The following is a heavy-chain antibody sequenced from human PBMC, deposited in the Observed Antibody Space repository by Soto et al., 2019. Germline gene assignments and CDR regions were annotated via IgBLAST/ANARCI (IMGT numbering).Heavy chain of an antibody. CDR3: ARILGVTDAFDI. Sequence: PGESLKISCKGSGYRFTSYWIAWVRQMPGKGLEYMGIIYPDDSNTRYSPSFQGQVTISADKAITTAYLQWRSLRASDTAMYYCARILGVTDAFDIWGQGTMVTVSS. D-gene: IGHD3-10*01. CDR1: GYRFTSYW. V-gene: IGHV5-51*01. J-gene: IGHJ3*02. CDR2: IYPDDSNT.